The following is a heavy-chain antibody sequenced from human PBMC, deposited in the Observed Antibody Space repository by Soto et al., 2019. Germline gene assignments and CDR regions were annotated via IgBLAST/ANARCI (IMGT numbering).Heavy chain of an antibody. CDR2: IIPIFGTA. CDR3: ARGAVRGSAHSYYYYYGMDV. Sequence: GASLKGSWKGAGGSFSSDASSWGRKENGQGLEWMGGIIPIFGTANYAQKFQGRVTITADESTSTAYMELSSLRSEDTAVYYCARGAVRGSAHSYYYYYGMDVWGQGTTVTVSS. CDR1: GGSFSSDA. J-gene: IGHJ6*02. D-gene: IGHD3-10*01. V-gene: IGHV1-69*13.